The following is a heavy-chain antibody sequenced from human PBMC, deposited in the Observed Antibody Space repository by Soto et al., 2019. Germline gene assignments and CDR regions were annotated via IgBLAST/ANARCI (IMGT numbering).Heavy chain of an antibody. CDR3: ACPRITIFGVVIAPLDY. D-gene: IGHD3-3*01. J-gene: IGHJ4*02. CDR1: GFTFSSYG. Sequence: GGSRRRSCAASGFTFSSYGMSWVRQAPGKGLEWVSAISGSGGSTYYADSVKGRFTISRDNSKNTLYLQMNSLRAEDTAVYYCACPRITIFGVVIAPLDYWGQGTLVTVSS. V-gene: IGHV3-23*01. CDR2: ISGSGGST.